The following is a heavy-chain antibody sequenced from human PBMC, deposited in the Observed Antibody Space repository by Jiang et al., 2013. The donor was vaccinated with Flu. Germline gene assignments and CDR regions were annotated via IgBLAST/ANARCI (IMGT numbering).Heavy chain of an antibody. Sequence: VQLLESGGGVVQPGRSLRLSCAASGFTFSSYAMHWVRQAPGKGLEWVAVISYDGSNKYYADSVKGRFTISRDNSKNTLYLQMNSLRAEDTAVYYCARATLGQQLVLSWAYYYYYGMDVWGQGTTVTVSS. CDR1: GFTFSSYA. V-gene: IGHV3-30-3*01. CDR2: ISYDGSNK. CDR3: ARATLGQQLVLSWAYYYYYGMDV. J-gene: IGHJ6*02. D-gene: IGHD6-13*01.